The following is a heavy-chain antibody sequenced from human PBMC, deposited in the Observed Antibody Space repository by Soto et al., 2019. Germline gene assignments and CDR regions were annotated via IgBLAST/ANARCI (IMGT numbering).Heavy chain of an antibody. Sequence: QVQLQESGPGLVKPSGTLSLTCAVSGGSISSSNWWSWVRQPPGKGLEGIGEIYHSGSTNYNPSLKSRVNVSVDQSKNQFSLKLSSVTAADKAGYYGAIGRIDRSALGYWGQGTLVTVSS. D-gene: IGHD3-22*01. J-gene: IGHJ4*02. CDR3: AIGRIDRSALGY. V-gene: IGHV4-4*02. CDR2: IYHSGST. CDR1: GGSISSSNW.